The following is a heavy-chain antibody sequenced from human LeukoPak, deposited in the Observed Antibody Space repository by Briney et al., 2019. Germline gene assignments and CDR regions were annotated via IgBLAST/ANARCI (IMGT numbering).Heavy chain of an antibody. V-gene: IGHV3-53*01. Sequence: GGSLRLSCAATGFTVSSYYMNWVRQAPGKGLEWVSVIYSGGSTNYADSVKGRFSISRDNSKNTLYLQMNSLRAEDTAVYYCIYGYNLDFWGQGTLVTVSS. CDR3: IYGYNLDF. D-gene: IGHD5-18*01. J-gene: IGHJ4*02. CDR2: IYSGGST. CDR1: GFTVSSYY.